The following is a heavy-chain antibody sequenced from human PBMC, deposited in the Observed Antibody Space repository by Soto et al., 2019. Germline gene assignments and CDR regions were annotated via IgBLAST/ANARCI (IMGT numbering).Heavy chain of an antibody. CDR3: ARAGGGNSSGSEFDL. CDR1: GGTFSSYA. V-gene: IGHV1-69*01. CDR2: IIPIFGTA. Sequence: QVQLVQSGAEVKKPGSSVKVSCKASGGTFSSYAISWVRQAPGQGLEWMGGIIPIFGTANYAQKFQGRVTITADESTITAYMELSSLRSEDRAVDYCARAGGGNSSGSEFDLWGRGTLVTVSS. D-gene: IGHD3-22*01. J-gene: IGHJ2*01.